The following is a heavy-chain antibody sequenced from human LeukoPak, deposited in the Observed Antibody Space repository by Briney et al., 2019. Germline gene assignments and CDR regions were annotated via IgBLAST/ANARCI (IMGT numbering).Heavy chain of an antibody. CDR2: IHRDGRT. D-gene: IGHD3-9*01. Sequence: PSETLSLTCAVSGVSISSSEWWIWVRQPPGQGLEWIGEIHRDGRTRYNPSLKSRVTMSMDYSKNQFSLSVTSVTAADTAIYYCGKTDIYFNPVDYWGPGSLVTVSS. CDR1: GVSISSSEW. CDR3: GKTDIYFNPVDY. J-gene: IGHJ4*02. V-gene: IGHV4-4*02.